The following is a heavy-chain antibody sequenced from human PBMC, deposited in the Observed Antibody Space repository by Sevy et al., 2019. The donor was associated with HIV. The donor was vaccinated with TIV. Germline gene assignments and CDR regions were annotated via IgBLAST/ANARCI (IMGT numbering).Heavy chain of an antibody. Sequence: GGSLRISCSASGFTFSSYALLWVRQAPGKGLEWVSLISYDGRNKYYSDSVKGRFAISRDESKTTLFLQMESLRTEDTAIYYCARVGVSYCTDDCYHRFDYRGRGTLVTVSS. CDR3: ARVGVSYCTDDCYHRFDY. J-gene: IGHJ4*02. D-gene: IGHD2-21*02. CDR1: GFTFSSYA. V-gene: IGHV3-30*09. CDR2: ISYDGRNK.